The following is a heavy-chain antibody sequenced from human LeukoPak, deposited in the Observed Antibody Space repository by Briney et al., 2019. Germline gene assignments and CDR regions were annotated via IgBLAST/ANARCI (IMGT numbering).Heavy chain of an antibody. CDR3: AGPPGIAAAGYYYYYMDV. CDR2: IYYSVST. Sequence: SETLSLTCTVSGGSISTYYWSWIRQPPGKGLEWIGYIYYSVSTDYNPSLKSRVTISVDTSKNQFPLKLSSVTAADTAVEYCAGPPGIAAAGYYYYYMDVWGKGTTVTVSS. V-gene: IGHV4-59*01. D-gene: IGHD6-13*01. CDR1: GGSISTYY. J-gene: IGHJ6*03.